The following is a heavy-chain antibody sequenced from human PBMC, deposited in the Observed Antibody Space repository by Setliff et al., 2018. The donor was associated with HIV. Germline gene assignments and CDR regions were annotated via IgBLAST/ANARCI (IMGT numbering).Heavy chain of an antibody. CDR2: IYTSGST. Sequence: ASETLSLTCTVSGGSISSGSYYWSWIRQPAGKGLEWIGHIYTSGSTNYNPSLKSRAAISADTSKKQFSLKLTSVTAADTGIYYCVASSSWSCRLNYWGQGTQVTVSS. CDR3: VASSSWSCRLNY. V-gene: IGHV4-61*09. J-gene: IGHJ4*02. CDR1: GGSISSGSYY. D-gene: IGHD6-13*01.